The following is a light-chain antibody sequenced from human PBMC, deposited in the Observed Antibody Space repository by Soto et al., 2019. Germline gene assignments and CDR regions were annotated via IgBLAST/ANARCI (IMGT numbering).Light chain of an antibody. CDR2: AAS. CDR3: HQYNNWPWT. J-gene: IGKJ1*01. V-gene: IGKV3-15*01. CDR1: QRVSSH. Sequence: ETVMTQSPVTLSVSPGDTATLSCRASQRVSSHLAWYQQKPGQPPRLLIYAASTRATGIAGRFSGSGSETEFTLIIRSLQYEDSALYYCHQYNNWPWTFGQGTKVDI.